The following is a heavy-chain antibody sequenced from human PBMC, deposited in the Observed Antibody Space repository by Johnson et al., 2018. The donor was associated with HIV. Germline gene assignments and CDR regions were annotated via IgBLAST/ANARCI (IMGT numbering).Heavy chain of an antibody. CDR3: SRASTVVTPHDI. J-gene: IGHJ3*02. D-gene: IGHD4-23*01. CDR2: ISYDGSNE. V-gene: IGHV3-30*04. CDR1: GFTFSTYT. Sequence: QVQLVESGGGVVQPGRSLRLSCAASGFTFSTYTLHWVRQAPGKGLEWVAVISYDGSNEYSGDSVKGRFTISRDNSKNTLYLQMNSLRAEDTAMYYCSRASTVVTPHDIWGQGTMVTVSS.